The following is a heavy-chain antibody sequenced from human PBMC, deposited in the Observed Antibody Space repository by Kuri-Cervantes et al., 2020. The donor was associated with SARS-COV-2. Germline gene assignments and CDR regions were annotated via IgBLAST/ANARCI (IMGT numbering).Heavy chain of an antibody. Sequence: LSLTCAASRFPFSSYWMSWVRQAPGKGLEWVANIKEDGSERYYVDSVKGRFTISRDNAKNSLYLQMNNLRAEDTAVYYCARFVIGRAISTAGPGFFDYWGQGTLVTVSS. CDR2: IKEDGSER. V-gene: IGHV3-7*03. CDR3: ARFVIGRAISTAGPGFFDY. J-gene: IGHJ4*02. D-gene: IGHD6-13*01. CDR1: RFPFSSYW.